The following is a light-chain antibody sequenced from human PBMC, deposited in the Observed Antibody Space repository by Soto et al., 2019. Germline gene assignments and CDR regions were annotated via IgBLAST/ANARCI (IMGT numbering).Light chain of an antibody. CDR3: QQYNTWPPYN. CDR2: GAS. Sequence: EIVMTQSPATLSVSPGERATLSCRASQIVSSSLAWYQQKPGQAPRLLIYGASTRATGIPARFSGSGSGTQFTLPISSLQSEDFAVYYCQQYNTWPPYNFGQGTKLEIK. J-gene: IGKJ2*01. V-gene: IGKV3-15*01. CDR1: QIVSSS.